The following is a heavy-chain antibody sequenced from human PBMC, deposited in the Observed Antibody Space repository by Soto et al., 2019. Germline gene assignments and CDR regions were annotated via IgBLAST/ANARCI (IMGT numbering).Heavy chain of an antibody. D-gene: IGHD3-10*01. CDR2: IYYSGST. CDR1: GGSFSGYY. CDR3: TNSNWFDP. Sequence: SETLSLTCAVYGGSFSGYYWSWIRQSPGKGLEWIGSIYYSGSTYYNPSLKSRVTISVDTSKNQFSLKLSSVTAADTAVYYCTNSNWFDPWGQGNLVTVSS. V-gene: IGHV4-34*01. J-gene: IGHJ5*02.